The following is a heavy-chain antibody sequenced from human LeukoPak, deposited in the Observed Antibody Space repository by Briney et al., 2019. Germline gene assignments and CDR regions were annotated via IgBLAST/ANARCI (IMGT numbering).Heavy chain of an antibody. Sequence: GGSLRLSCAASGFTFSSYAMSWVRQAPGKGLEWVSAISGSGGSTYYADSVKGRFTISRDNSKNTLYVQMNSLRAEDTAVYYCAKFASATIVVVTAIRSPWDYWGQGTLVTFSS. CDR3: AKFASATIVVVTAIRSPWDY. CDR2: ISGSGGST. CDR1: GFTFSSYA. J-gene: IGHJ4*02. D-gene: IGHD2-21*02. V-gene: IGHV3-23*01.